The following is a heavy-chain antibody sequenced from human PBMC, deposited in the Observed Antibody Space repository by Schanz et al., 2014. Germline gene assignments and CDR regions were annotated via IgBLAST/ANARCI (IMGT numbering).Heavy chain of an antibody. V-gene: IGHV3-23*04. CDR1: GFTFSSYA. D-gene: IGHD3-10*01. Sequence: QLVESGGGLVQPGGSLRLSCEASGFTFSSYAMSWVRQAPGKGLEWVSGIGGSGGSTDYADSVKGRFTISRDNSKNTLYLQMNSLRAEDTAVYYCAKDDVWASGSYYDYWGQGTLVTVSS. CDR3: AKDDVWASGSYYDY. CDR2: IGGSGGST. J-gene: IGHJ4*02.